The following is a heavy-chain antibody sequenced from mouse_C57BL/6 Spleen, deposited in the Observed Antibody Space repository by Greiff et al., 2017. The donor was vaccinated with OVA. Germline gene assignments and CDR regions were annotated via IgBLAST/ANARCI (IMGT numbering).Heavy chain of an antibody. CDR3: ARHYFDY. CDR2: ISYDGSN. CDR1: GYSITSGYY. J-gene: IGHJ2*01. Sequence: EVKLMESGPGLVKPSQSLSLTCSVTGYSITSGYYWNWIRQFPGNKLEWMGYISYDGSNNYNPSLKNRISITRDTSKNQFFLKLNSVTTEDTATYYCARHYFDYWGQGTTLTVSS. V-gene: IGHV3-6*01.